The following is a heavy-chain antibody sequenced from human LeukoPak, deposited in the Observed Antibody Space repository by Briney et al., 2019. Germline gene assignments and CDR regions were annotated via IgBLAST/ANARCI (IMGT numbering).Heavy chain of an antibody. D-gene: IGHD1-26*01. J-gene: IGHJ6*02. CDR1: GITLSNYG. CDR2: ISERGGST. Sequence: GGSLRLSCVVSGITLSNYGMSWVRQAPGKGLEWVSGISERGGSTNYADSVKGRFIISRDNSKNTLYLQMNSLRAEDTAVYYCAKSGSYQSGLIVVWGRGTTVTVSS. CDR3: AKSGSYQSGLIVV. V-gene: IGHV3-23*01.